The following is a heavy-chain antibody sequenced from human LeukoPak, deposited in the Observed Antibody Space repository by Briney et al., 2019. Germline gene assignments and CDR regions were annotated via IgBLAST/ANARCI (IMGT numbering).Heavy chain of an antibody. J-gene: IGHJ4*02. D-gene: IGHD5-18*01. CDR3: ARSLLGYSYVLDY. CDR2: ISYDGSNT. Sequence: PGRSLRLSCAASGFTFNNYGMHWVRQAPGKGLEWVAIISYDGSNTYYADSVKGRFTISRDNSKNTLYLQMNSLRAEDTAVYYCARSLLGYSYVLDYWGQGTLVTVSS. CDR1: GFTFNNYG. V-gene: IGHV3-30*03.